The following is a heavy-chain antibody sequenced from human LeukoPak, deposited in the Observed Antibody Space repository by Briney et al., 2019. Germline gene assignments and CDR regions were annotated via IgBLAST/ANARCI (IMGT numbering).Heavy chain of an antibody. J-gene: IGHJ4*02. CDR1: GFTSSSYG. CDR2: IRSDGGNE. V-gene: IGHV3-30*02. CDR3: GEDLVY. D-gene: IGHD3-16*01. Sequence: GGSLRLSCAAPGFTSSSYGMHWVRQAPGKGLEWVAFIRSDGGNEYYADSVKGRFTISRDKPKNTLYLQMNSLRAEDTAVYYCGEDLVYWGQGTLVTVSS.